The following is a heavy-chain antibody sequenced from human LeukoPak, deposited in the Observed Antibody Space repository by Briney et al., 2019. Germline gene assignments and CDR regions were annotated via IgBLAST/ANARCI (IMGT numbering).Heavy chain of an antibody. J-gene: IGHJ4*02. V-gene: IGHV3-23*01. CDR2: ISGSGGST. Sequence: GGSLRLSCAASGFTFSSYAMSWVRQAPGKGLEWVSAISGSGGSTYYADSVKGRFTISRDNSKNTLYLQMNSLRAEDTAVYYCAKLVRGVSSGYYFHYWGQGTLVTVSS. CDR3: AKLVRGVSSGYYFHY. D-gene: IGHD3-10*01. CDR1: GFTFSSYA.